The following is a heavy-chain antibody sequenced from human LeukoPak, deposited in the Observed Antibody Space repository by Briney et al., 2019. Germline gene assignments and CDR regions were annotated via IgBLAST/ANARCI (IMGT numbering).Heavy chain of an antibody. CDR3: ARSESSGYRWGFDP. CDR2: ISSSSSYI. CDR1: GFTFSSYS. D-gene: IGHD6-19*01. J-gene: IGHJ5*02. Sequence: GGSLRLSCAASGFTFSSYSMNWVRQAPGKGLEWVSSISSSSSYIYYADSVKGRFTISRDNSKNTLYLQMNSLRAEDTAVYYCARSESSGYRWGFDPWGQGTLVTVSS. V-gene: IGHV3-21*04.